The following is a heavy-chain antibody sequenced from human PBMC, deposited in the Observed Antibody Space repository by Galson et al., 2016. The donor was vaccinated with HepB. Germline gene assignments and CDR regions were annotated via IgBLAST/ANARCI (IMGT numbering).Heavy chain of an antibody. V-gene: IGHV3-9*01. CDR3: AKVAPGTYAILET. J-gene: IGHJ4*02. D-gene: IGHD3-3*02. CDR1: GFTFDDFA. Sequence: SLRLSCAASGFTFDDFAMHWVRQAPGKGLEWLSGINWNGLTVDYADSVKGRFTISRDNGKNSLFLHISSLRPEDTALYYCAKVAPGTYAILETWGQGTLVTVSS. CDR2: INWNGLTV.